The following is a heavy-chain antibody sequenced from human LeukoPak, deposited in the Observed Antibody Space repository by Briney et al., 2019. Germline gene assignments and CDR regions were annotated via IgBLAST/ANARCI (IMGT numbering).Heavy chain of an antibody. CDR2: ISGSAGCT. D-gene: IGHD1-26*01. CDR1: GFTFSSYE. V-gene: IGHV3-23*01. J-gene: IGHJ4*02. Sequence: GGSLRLSCAASGFTFSSYEMSWVRQAPGKGVEWVSGISGSAGCTYYSDSVKGRFTISIDNSNNTLYLQMHSLRAEDTAVYYCAKGYSGSYAPSLYFDYWGQGTLVTVSS. CDR3: AKGYSGSYAPSLYFDY.